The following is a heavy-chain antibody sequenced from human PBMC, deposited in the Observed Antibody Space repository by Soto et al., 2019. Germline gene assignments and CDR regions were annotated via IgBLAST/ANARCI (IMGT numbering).Heavy chain of an antibody. J-gene: IGHJ3*02. V-gene: IGHV3-74*01. CDR2: INSDGSST. CDR3: ARDAADLDAFDI. D-gene: IGHD6-13*01. Sequence: EVQLVEAGGGGVQPGGSLRLSSAASGFTFSSYWMHWVRQAPGKGLVWVSRINSDGSSTSYADSVKCRFTISRDNAKNTLYLQMNSLRAEDTAVYYCARDAADLDAFDIWGQGTMVTVSS. CDR1: GFTFSSYW.